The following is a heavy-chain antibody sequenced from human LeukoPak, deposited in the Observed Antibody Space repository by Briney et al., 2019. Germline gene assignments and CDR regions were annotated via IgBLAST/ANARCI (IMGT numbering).Heavy chain of an antibody. CDR3: ARDRGSLYYDSSGPYLFQH. V-gene: IGHV4-31*02. Sequence: LRLSCAASGFTFSSYSMNWIRQHPVKGLEWIGYIYYSGSTYYNPSLKSRVTISVDTSKNQFSLKLSSVTAADTAVYYCARDRGSLYYDSSGPYLFQHWGQGTLVTVSS. CDR1: GFTFSSYS. CDR2: IYYSGST. J-gene: IGHJ1*01. D-gene: IGHD3-22*01.